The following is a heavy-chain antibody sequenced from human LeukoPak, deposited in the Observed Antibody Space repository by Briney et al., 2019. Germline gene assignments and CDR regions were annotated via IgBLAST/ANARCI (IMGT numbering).Heavy chain of an antibody. Sequence: ASVKVSCKASGYTVTSYGISWLRQSPGQGLEWMGWISAYNGNTNYAQKLQGRVTMTTDTSTSTAYMELRSLRSDDTAVYYCARDAGGRYCSGGSCYDAFDIWGQGTMVTVSS. CDR1: GYTVTSYG. CDR3: ARDAGGRYCSGGSCYDAFDI. V-gene: IGHV1-18*01. D-gene: IGHD2-15*01. CDR2: ISAYNGNT. J-gene: IGHJ3*02.